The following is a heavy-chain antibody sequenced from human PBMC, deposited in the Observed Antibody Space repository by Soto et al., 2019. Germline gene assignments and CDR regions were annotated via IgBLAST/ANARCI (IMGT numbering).Heavy chain of an antibody. V-gene: IGHV4-34*01. CDR1: GGSFSGYY. D-gene: IGHD2-15*01. J-gene: IGHJ5*02. Sequence: SETLSLTCAVYGGSFSGYYWSWVRQPPGKGLEWIGSIYYSGSTYYNPSLKSRVTISVDTSKNQFSLKLSSVTAADTAVYYCARHPDLGYCSGGSCYNNWFDPWGQGTLVTVSS. CDR3: ARHPDLGYCSGGSCYNNWFDP. CDR2: IYYSGST.